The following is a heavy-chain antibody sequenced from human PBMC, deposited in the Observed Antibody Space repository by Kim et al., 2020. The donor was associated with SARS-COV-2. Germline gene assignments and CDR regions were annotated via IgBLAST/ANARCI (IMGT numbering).Heavy chain of an antibody. CDR1: GFTFSSYS. CDR3: ARDVPSFSSSVPVTSAWGGYYYYGMEV. Sequence: GGSLRLSCAASGFTFSSYSMNWVRQAPGKGLEWVSYISSSSSTIYYADSVKGRFTISRDNAKNSLYLQMNSLRDEDTAVYYCARDVPSFSSSVPVTSAWGGYYYYGMEVWGQGTTVTVSS. D-gene: IGHD6-6*01. CDR2: ISSSSSTI. J-gene: IGHJ6*02. V-gene: IGHV3-48*02.